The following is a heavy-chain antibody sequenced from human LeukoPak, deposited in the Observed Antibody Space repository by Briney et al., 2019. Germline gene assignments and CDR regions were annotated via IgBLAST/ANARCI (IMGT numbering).Heavy chain of an antibody. J-gene: IGHJ4*02. D-gene: IGHD6-19*01. Sequence: ASVKVSCKASGYTFTNFYIHWVRQAPGQGLEWMGIINPSGGSTSYAQKFQGRVTITRDTSASTAYMELSSLRSEDTAVYYCARGYSSGSFDYWGQGTLVTVSS. CDR1: GYTFTNFY. CDR2: INPSGGST. V-gene: IGHV1-46*01. CDR3: ARGYSSGSFDY.